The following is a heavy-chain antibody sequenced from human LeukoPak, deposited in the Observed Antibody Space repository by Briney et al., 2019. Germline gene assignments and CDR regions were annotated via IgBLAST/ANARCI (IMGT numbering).Heavy chain of an antibody. CDR3: TRYNSLLRGVTTSDY. Sequence: ASVKVSCKASGYTFSNYGITWVRQAPGQGLEWMGTISARNGDVNYAPKFQGRATLTTDTYTTPPYMELRSLRFDDTAVYYCTRYNSLLRGVTTSDYWGQEALVTVSS. CDR1: GYTFSNYG. D-gene: IGHD3-10*01. CDR2: ISARNGDV. V-gene: IGHV1-18*01. J-gene: IGHJ4*02.